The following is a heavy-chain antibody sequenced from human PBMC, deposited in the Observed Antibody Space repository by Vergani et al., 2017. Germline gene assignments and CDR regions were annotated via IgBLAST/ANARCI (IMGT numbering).Heavy chain of an antibody. Sequence: QVQLVESGGGLVKPGGSLRLSCAASGFSFSDHHMTWIRQTPGKGLEWIGSMYHSGTTYYNPSLKSRATLSVDTSKNQISLQVTSVTAADPAVYYCARHQIGRYTEYWGQGILVTVSS. J-gene: IGHJ4*02. V-gene: IGHV4-38-2*01. D-gene: IGHD1-14*01. CDR2: MYHSGTT. CDR1: GFSFSDHH. CDR3: ARHQIGRYTEY.